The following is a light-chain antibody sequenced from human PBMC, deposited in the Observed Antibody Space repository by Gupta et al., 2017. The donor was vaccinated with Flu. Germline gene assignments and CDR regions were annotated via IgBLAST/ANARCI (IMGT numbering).Light chain of an antibody. CDR1: QSVTSGN. V-gene: IGKV3-20*01. J-gene: IGKJ2*03. Sequence: LSPGERASLSCRSSQSVTSGNLVGSQHKAGQAPRLLIYAASRRATGIPDRFSGSRSGTDFTLTISRLEPDDSAVYYCQQYGGSPLYSFGQGTKLEIK. CDR3: QQYGGSPLYS. CDR2: AAS.